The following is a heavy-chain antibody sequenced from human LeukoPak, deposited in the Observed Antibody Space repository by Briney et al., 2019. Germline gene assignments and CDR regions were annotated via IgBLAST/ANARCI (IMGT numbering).Heavy chain of an antibody. CDR3: ARDYDSSGYSDAFDI. CDR2: INWNGGST. Sequence: QPGRSLRLSCAPSGFTFADYALSWVRQAPGKGLEWVSGINWNGGSTGYADSVKGRFTISRDNAKNSLYLQMNSLRAEDTALYYCARDYDSSGYSDAFDIWGQGTMVTVSS. CDR1: GFTFADYA. V-gene: IGHV3-20*04. D-gene: IGHD3-22*01. J-gene: IGHJ3*02.